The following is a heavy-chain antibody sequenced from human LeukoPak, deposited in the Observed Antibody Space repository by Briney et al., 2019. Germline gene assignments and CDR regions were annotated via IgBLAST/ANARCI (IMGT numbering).Heavy chain of an antibody. Sequence: SETLSLTCTASGGSISSCYWSWIRQPPGKGREWIGYIYYSGSTNYNPSLKSRVTISVDTSKNQFSLKLSSVTAADTAVYYCARAGYCSSTSCYVSWFDPWGQGTLVTVSS. CDR1: GGSISSCY. D-gene: IGHD2-2*01. CDR2: IYYSGST. CDR3: ARAGYCSSTSCYVSWFDP. V-gene: IGHV4-59*01. J-gene: IGHJ5*02.